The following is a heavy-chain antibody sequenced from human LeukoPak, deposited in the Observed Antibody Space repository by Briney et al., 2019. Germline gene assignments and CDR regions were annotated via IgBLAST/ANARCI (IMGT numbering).Heavy chain of an antibody. CDR1: GYTFTGYY. CDR2: INPNSGGT. J-gene: IGHJ4*02. CDR3: ARGWDVGYYDEGVDY. Sequence: ASVKVSCKASGYTFTGYYLHWVRQAPGQGLEWMGWINPNSGGTNYAQKFQGRVTMTRNTSISTAYMELSSLRSEDTAVYYCARGWDVGYYDEGVDYWGQGTLVTVSS. V-gene: IGHV1-2*02. D-gene: IGHD3-22*01.